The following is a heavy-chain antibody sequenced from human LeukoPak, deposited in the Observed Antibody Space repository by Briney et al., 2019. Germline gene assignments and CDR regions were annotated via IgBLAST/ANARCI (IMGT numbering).Heavy chain of an antibody. CDR1: GFTFSSYW. CDR2: IRYDGSNK. CDR3: AKDREYVVVVPAAMQY. D-gene: IGHD2-2*01. J-gene: IGHJ4*02. V-gene: IGHV3-30*02. Sequence: GGSLRLSCAASGFTFSSYWMSWVRQAPGKGLEWVAFIRYDGSNKYYADSVKGRFTISRDNSKNTLYLQTNSLRAEDTAVYYCAKDREYVVVVPAAMQYWGQGTLVTVSS.